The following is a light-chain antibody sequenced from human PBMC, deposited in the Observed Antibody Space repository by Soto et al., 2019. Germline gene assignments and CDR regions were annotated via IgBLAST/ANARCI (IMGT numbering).Light chain of an antibody. CDR3: LQDYNYPRT. CDR2: AAS. V-gene: IGKV1-6*01. CDR1: QGIRND. J-gene: IGKJ1*01. Sequence: AIQMTQSPPSLSASVGDRVTITCRASQGIRNDLGWYQQKPGKAPKLLIYAASTLQSGVPSRFSGSGSGTDFTLTISSLQPDDFATYYCLQDYNYPRTFGQWTKVEIK.